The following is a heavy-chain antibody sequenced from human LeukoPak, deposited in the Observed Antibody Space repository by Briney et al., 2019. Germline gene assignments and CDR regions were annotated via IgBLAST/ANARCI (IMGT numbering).Heavy chain of an antibody. Sequence: SVKVSCKASGGTFSSYAISWVRQAPGQGLEWMGRIIPIFGTANYAQKFQGRVTITTDESTSTAYMELSSLRSEDTAVYYCAREEXXXXXXXXXXDXWGXXTTVTVSS. CDR2: IIPIFGTA. V-gene: IGHV1-69*05. J-gene: IGHJ6*01. CDR1: GGTFSSYA. CDR3: AREEXXXXXXXXXXDX.